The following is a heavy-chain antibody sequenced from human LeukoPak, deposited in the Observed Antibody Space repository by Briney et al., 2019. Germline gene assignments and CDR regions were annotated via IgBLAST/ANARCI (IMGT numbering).Heavy chain of an antibody. CDR1: GGTFSSYA. CDR3: ARWGTGATSEKLDH. Sequence: EASVKVSCKASGGTFSSYAISWVRQAPGQGLEWMGGIIPIFGTANYAQKFQGRVTITADESTSTAYMELSSLRSEDTAVYYCARWGTGATSEKLDHWGQGTLVTVSS. CDR2: IIPIFGTA. J-gene: IGHJ4*02. D-gene: IGHD3-16*01. V-gene: IGHV1-69*13.